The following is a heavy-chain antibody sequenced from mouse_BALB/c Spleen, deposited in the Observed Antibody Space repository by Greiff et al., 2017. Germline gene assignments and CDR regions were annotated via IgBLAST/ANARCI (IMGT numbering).Heavy chain of an antibody. J-gene: IGHJ2*01. CDR1: GYAFTNYL. Sequence: VKLMESGAELVRPGTSVKVSCKASGYAFTNYLIEWVKQRPGQGLEWIGVINPGSGGTNYNEKFKGKATLTADKSSSTAYMQLSSLTSDDSAVYFCARSYYGNYFDYWGQGTTLTVSS. V-gene: IGHV1-54*01. CDR3: ARSYYGNYFDY. CDR2: INPGSGGT. D-gene: IGHD2-10*01.